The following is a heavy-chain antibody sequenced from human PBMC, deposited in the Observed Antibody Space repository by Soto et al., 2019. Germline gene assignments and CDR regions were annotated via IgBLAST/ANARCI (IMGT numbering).Heavy chain of an antibody. CDR1: GFTFSNAW. CDR2: IKSKTNGGTT. CDR3: TTDSYSNMIVVRFDY. Sequence: EVQLLESGGGLVKPGGSLRLSCAASGFTFSNAWINWVRQAPGKGLEWVGRIKSKTNGGTTDYAAPVKGRFAISRDDSNNMVYLQMNSLKIEDKAVYYCTTDSYSNMIVVRFDYWGHGTLVTVSS. V-gene: IGHV3-15*07. J-gene: IGHJ4*01. D-gene: IGHD3-22*01.